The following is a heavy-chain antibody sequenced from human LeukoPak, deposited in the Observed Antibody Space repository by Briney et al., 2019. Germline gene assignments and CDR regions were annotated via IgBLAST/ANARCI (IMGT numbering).Heavy chain of an antibody. CDR2: ISSSSSYI. Sequence: PGGSLRLSCAASGFTFSSYSMNWVRQAPGKGLEWVSSISSSSSYIYYADSVKGRFTISRDNAKNSLYLQMNSLRAEDTAVYYCARDVSSSRVGSPFDYWGQGTLVTVSS. J-gene: IGHJ4*02. V-gene: IGHV3-21*01. CDR3: ARDVSSSRVGSPFDY. CDR1: GFTFSSYS. D-gene: IGHD6-13*01.